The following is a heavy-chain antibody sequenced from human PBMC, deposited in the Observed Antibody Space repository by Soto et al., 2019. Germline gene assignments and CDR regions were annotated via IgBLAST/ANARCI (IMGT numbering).Heavy chain of an antibody. CDR3: AKEGGTIYFGS. CDR2: VNWDGTTT. CDR1: GFIFHDFT. Sequence: EVQLVEYGGVAVQPGESLRLSCAASGFIFHDFTMHWVRQVPGKGLEWVSLVNWDGTTTYYADSVRGRFTISRDNRGLSLYLQMNSLRSEDTALYYWAKEGGTIYFGSWGQGTRVTVSS. V-gene: IGHV3-43*01. D-gene: IGHD1-1*01. J-gene: IGHJ4*02.